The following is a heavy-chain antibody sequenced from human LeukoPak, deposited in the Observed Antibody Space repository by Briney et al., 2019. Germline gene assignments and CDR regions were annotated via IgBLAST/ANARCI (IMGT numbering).Heavy chain of an antibody. V-gene: IGHV1-2*02. CDR1: GYTFSDYY. Sequence: ASVKVSCKASGYTFSDYYIHWVRQAPGQGLEWVGWINPKTGGTDYAQRFQGSVTMTRDTSINTAYMELNRLKFDDTTVFYCARARGLIYSDYDLFDYWGQGTLVTVSS. D-gene: IGHD5-12*01. CDR2: INPKTGGT. J-gene: IGHJ4*02. CDR3: ARARGLIYSDYDLFDY.